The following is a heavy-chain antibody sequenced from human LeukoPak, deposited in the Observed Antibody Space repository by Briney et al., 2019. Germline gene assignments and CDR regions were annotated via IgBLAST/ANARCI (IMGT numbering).Heavy chain of an antibody. CDR1: GGSINGYY. CDR3: ARLTREDGVDV. V-gene: IGHV4-59*01. CDR2: MFYNGNT. J-gene: IGHJ6*02. Sequence: PSETLSLTCNVSGGSINGYYWTWIRQPPQKGLERIGYMFYNGNTNYNPSLKSRVTISVDTSQNQISLRLASVTAADTGIYHCARLTREDGVDVWGQGTTVTVSS.